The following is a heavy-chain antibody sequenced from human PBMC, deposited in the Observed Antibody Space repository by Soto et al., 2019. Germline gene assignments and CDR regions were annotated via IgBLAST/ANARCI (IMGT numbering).Heavy chain of an antibody. J-gene: IGHJ4*02. D-gene: IGHD3-10*01. Sequence: QVQLQESGPELLRPRETLSLTSSVSGGSVTSAPNNGNWIRQPPGKGLEWIGYIYNSGTTNYNPSLTSRVTISVDTSKNQFSLKLSSVTAADTAVYYCARSRVRGFDYWGQGTLVTVSS. V-gene: IGHV4-61*01. CDR2: IYNSGTT. CDR1: GGSVTSAPNN. CDR3: ARSRVRGFDY.